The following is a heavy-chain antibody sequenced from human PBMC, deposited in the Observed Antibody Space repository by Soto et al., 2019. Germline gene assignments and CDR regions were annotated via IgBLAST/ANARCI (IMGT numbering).Heavy chain of an antibody. J-gene: IGHJ6*03. CDR2: ISSSGSTI. D-gene: IGHD5-18*01. CDR1: GFTFSDYY. CDR3: ARDREYRGYDFYYYYYIDV. Sequence: QVQLVESGGGLVKPGGSLRLSCAASGFTFSDYYTRWIRQAPGKGLEWVSYISSSGSTIYYADSVKGRFTISRDNAKNSLSLHMNSLRAEDTAVYYCARDREYRGYDFYYYYYIDVWGKGTTVTFSS. V-gene: IGHV3-11*01.